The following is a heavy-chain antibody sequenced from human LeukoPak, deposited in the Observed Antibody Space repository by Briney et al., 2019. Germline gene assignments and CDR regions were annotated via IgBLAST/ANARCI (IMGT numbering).Heavy chain of an antibody. D-gene: IGHD3-10*01. CDR1: GYTFTGYY. J-gene: IGHJ4*02. Sequence: ASVKVSCKASGYTFTGYYMHWVRQAPGQGLEWMGWINPNRGGTNYAQKFQGRVTMTRDTSISTAYMELSRLRSDDTAVYYCARADVLWFGELVDYWGQGTLVTVSS. V-gene: IGHV1-2*02. CDR2: INPNRGGT. CDR3: ARADVLWFGELVDY.